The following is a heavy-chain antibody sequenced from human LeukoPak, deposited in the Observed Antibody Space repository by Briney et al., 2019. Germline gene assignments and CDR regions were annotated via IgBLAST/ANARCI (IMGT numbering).Heavy chain of an antibody. Sequence: SETLSLTCTVSGGSISSYYWSWIRQPPGKGLEWIGQIYYSGSTNYNPSLKSRVTISVDTSKNQFSLNLSSVTAADTALYYCVRGFTLFDPWGQGTLVTVSS. J-gene: IGHJ5*02. CDR2: IYYSGST. V-gene: IGHV4-59*01. CDR1: GGSISSYY. D-gene: IGHD2/OR15-2a*01. CDR3: VRGFTLFDP.